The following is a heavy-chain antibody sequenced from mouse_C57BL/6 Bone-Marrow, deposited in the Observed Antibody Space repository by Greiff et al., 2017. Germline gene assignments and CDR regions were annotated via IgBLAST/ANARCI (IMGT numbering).Heavy chain of an antibody. CDR2: INPGSGGT. D-gene: IGHD1-1*01. CDR1: GYAFTNYL. Sequence: VHLVESGAELVRPGTSVKVSCKASGYAFTNYLIEWVKQRPGQGLEWIGVINPGSGGTNYNEKFKGKATLTADKSSSTAYMQLSSLTSEDSAVYFCARTFITTVVAPYYFDYWGQGTTLTVSS. CDR3: ARTFITTVVAPYYFDY. J-gene: IGHJ2*01. V-gene: IGHV1-54*01.